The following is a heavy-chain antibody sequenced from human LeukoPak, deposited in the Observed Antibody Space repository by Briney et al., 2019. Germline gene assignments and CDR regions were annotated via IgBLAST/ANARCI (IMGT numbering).Heavy chain of an antibody. CDR2: INPNSGVT. Sequence: ASVKVSCKASGYTFTGYYMHWVRQAPGQGLEWMGWINPNSGVTYYAQKFQGRVSMTRDTSISTAYMEVSRLRSDDSALYYCARFSTPNLYYFDYWGQGTLVTVSS. CDR3: ARFSTPNLYYFDY. D-gene: IGHD2/OR15-2a*01. J-gene: IGHJ4*02. V-gene: IGHV1-2*02. CDR1: GYTFTGYY.